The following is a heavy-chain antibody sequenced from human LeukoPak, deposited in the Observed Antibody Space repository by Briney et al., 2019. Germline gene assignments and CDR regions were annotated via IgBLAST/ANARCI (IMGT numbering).Heavy chain of an antibody. CDR1: GGSIRSDY. J-gene: IGHJ4*02. D-gene: IGHD6-13*01. V-gene: IGHV4-4*09. CDR3: ARKDSTSWNFDY. Sequence: SETLSLTCTVSGGSIRSDYWSWIRQPPGKGLEWIGCIYTNGNTNYNPSLKSRVTISVDTSKNQFSLKLSSVTAADTAVYYCARKDSTSWNFDYWGQGTLVTVSS. CDR2: IYTNGNT.